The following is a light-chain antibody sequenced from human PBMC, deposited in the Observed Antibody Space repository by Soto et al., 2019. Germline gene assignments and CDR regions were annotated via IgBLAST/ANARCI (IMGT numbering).Light chain of an antibody. Sequence: EIVLTQSPATLSLSPGERATLSCRASQTVSSSLAWFQQKPGQAPRLLIYAASTRAAGIPDRFTGGGSGTDFTLTISRLEPEDFAVYYCQQYSSSPETFGQGTKVEI. V-gene: IGKV3-20*01. J-gene: IGKJ1*01. CDR3: QQYSSSPET. CDR1: QTVSSS. CDR2: AAS.